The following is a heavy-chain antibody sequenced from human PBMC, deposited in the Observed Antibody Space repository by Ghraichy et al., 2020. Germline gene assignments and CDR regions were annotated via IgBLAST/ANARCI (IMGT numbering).Heavy chain of an antibody. Sequence: ASVKVSCKASGYTFTSYGISWVRQAPGQGLEWMGWISAYNGNTNYAQKLQGRVTMTTDTSTSTAYMELRSLRSDDTAVYYCARVSTFPGYYYMDVWGKGTTVTVSS. CDR3: ARVSTFPGYYYMDV. D-gene: IGHD2-2*01. J-gene: IGHJ6*03. CDR2: ISAYNGNT. CDR1: GYTFTSYG. V-gene: IGHV1-18*04.